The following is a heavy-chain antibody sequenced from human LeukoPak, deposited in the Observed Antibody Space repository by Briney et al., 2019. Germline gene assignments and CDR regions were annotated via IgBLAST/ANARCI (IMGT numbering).Heavy chain of an antibody. V-gene: IGHV4-34*01. CDR2: INHSGGS. Sequence: PSENLSLTCDVSGGSLTGYYWSWIRQPPGKGLEWIGEINHSGGSNLRSSLKSRLTISGDTSKNQFSLKLTSVTAADTAVYYCALRGNFGTSTYDYWGQGTLVAVSS. CDR1: GGSLTGYY. CDR3: ALRGNFGTSTYDY. J-gene: IGHJ4*02. D-gene: IGHD2-2*01.